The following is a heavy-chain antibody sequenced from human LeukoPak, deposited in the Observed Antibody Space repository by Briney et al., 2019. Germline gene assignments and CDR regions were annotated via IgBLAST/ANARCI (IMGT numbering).Heavy chain of an antibody. CDR2: IRYDGSNK. V-gene: IGHV3-30*02. CDR3: ASKMAPNFFEY. Sequence: PGGSLRLSSAEPGFTFFTSSIYWVRQAPGKGLEWVAFIRYDGSNKYYADSVKGRFTISRDNSKNTLYLQMNSLRAEDTGVYYGASKMAPNFFEYSGHGTLVTVSS. D-gene: IGHD4/OR15-4a*01. J-gene: IGHJ4*03. CDR1: GFTFFTSS.